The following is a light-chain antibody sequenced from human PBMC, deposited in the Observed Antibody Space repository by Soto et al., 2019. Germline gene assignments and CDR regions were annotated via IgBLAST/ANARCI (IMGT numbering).Light chain of an antibody. CDR2: DAS. CDR1: QTISSW. Sequence: EIVTITCRASQTISSWLAWYQQKPGKAPTLLIYDASTLERGVPSRFSGTGSGTEFTLSIDSLQPDDFATYYCQQYHTSSITFGQGTRLEIK. J-gene: IGKJ5*01. CDR3: QQYHTSSIT. V-gene: IGKV1-5*01.